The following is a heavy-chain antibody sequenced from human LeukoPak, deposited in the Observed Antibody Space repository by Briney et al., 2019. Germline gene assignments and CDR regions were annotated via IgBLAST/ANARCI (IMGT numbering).Heavy chain of an antibody. CDR3: ASVCSTSCYGNGYYYMDV. D-gene: IGHD2-2*01. CDR2: INQSGST. Sequence: SETLSLTCAVCGGSFSGYDWSWIPQPPGKGLEGIGEINQSGSTIYNPSHKSRVNISVDTSKNQFSLKLSSVTAAETAVYYCASVCSTSCYGNGYYYMDVWGKGTTVTVSS. V-gene: IGHV4-34*01. J-gene: IGHJ6*03. CDR1: GGSFSGYD.